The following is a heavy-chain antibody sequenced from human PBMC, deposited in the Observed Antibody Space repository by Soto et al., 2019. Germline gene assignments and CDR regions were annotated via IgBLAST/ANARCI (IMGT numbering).Heavy chain of an antibody. CDR3: AKDDGGSGKDPFDY. CDR2: VSGSGGST. CDR1: GFTFSTYA. D-gene: IGHD3-10*01. Sequence: EVQLLESGGDLVQPGGSLRLSCAASGFTFSTYAMTWVRQAPGKGLEGVSTVSGSGGSTYYADSVKGRFSISRDNSKNTLYLQVNSLRAEDTAVYYCAKDDGGSGKDPFDYWGQGTLVTVSS. V-gene: IGHV3-23*01. J-gene: IGHJ4*02.